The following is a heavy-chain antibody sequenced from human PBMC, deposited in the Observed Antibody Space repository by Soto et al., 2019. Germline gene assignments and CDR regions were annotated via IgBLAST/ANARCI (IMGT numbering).Heavy chain of an antibody. D-gene: IGHD6-19*01. J-gene: IGHJ4*02. CDR3: ARSVEWLASFDY. CDR2: MNPNSGNT. CDR1: GYTFTSYD. Sequence: QVQLVQSGAEVKKPGASVKVSCKASGYTFTSYDINWVRQATGQGLEWMGWMNPNSGNTGYAQKFQGRVTMTRNTSISTVYMELSSLRSEDTAVYYCARSVEWLASFDYWGQGTLVTVSS. V-gene: IGHV1-8*01.